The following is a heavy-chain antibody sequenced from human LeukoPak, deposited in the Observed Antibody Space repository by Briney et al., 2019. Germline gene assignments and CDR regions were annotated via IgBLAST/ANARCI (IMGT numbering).Heavy chain of an antibody. D-gene: IGHD1-1*01. CDR2: IYYSGRS. J-gene: IGHJ6*02. CDR1: GGSISSDNCY. Sequence: SETLSLTCTVSGGSISSDNCYWSWIRQPPGKGLEWVGSIYYSGRSYYNPSLQSRVTISVDTSKNQFSLKLNSVTAADTAVYFCARIQHHYYYYGMDVWGQGTTVTVSS. CDR3: ARIQHHYYYYGMDV. V-gene: IGHV4-39*07.